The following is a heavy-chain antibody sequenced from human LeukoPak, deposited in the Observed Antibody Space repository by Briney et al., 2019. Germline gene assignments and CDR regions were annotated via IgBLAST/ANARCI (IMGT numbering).Heavy chain of an antibody. Sequence: SGGSLRLSCAASGFTFSSYSMNWVRQAPGKGLEWVSSISSSSSYIYYADSVKGRFTISRDNAKNSLYLQMNSLRAEDTAVYYCARDYYDSSGYWGHDYWGQGTLVTVSS. J-gene: IGHJ4*02. D-gene: IGHD3-22*01. CDR1: GFTFSSYS. CDR2: ISSSSSYI. V-gene: IGHV3-21*01. CDR3: ARDYYDSSGYWGHDY.